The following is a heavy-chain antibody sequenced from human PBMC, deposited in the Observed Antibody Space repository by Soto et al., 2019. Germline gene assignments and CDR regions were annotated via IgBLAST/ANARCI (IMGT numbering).Heavy chain of an antibody. V-gene: IGHV3-23*01. CDR3: AKGSFGFDY. CDR2: ISKSGDST. J-gene: IGHJ4*02. CDR1: GVTFTSYA. D-gene: IGHD3-10*01. Sequence: EVQLLESGGGLVQPGGSLRLSCAASGVTFTSYATTWVRQVPGEGLQWVSSISKSGDSTYYADSVKGRFTTSRDNSKNTLYLQMNSLRAEDTAIYYCAKGSFGFDYWGQGTLVTVSS.